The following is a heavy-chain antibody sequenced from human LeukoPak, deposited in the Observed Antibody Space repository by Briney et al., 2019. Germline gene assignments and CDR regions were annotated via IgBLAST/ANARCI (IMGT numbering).Heavy chain of an antibody. J-gene: IGHJ4*02. CDR1: GYTFTNFY. V-gene: IGHV1-46*01. CDR3: ARGSSVWFDY. Sequence: GASVKVSCKTSGYTFTNFYLHWVRQAPGQGLEWMGIINCSGGTTNYAQKFQGRVSITRDTSTSAVYTDLSSLRSEDTAVYYCARGSSVWFDYWGQGTLVTVSS. CDR2: INCSGGTT. D-gene: IGHD6-19*01.